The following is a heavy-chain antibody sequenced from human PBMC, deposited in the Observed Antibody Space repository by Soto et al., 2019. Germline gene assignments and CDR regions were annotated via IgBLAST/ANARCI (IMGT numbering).Heavy chain of an antibody. CDR2: ISSSSSYI. CDR1: GFTFSSYS. CDR3: ARGSAVARAFDY. Sequence: EVQLVESGGGLVKPGGSLRLSCAASGFTFSSYSMNWVRQAPGKGLEWVSSISSSSSYIYYADSVKGRFTISRDNAKNSRYLQMNSLRAEDTAVYYCARGSAVARAFDYWGQGTLVTVSS. D-gene: IGHD6-19*01. V-gene: IGHV3-21*01. J-gene: IGHJ4*02.